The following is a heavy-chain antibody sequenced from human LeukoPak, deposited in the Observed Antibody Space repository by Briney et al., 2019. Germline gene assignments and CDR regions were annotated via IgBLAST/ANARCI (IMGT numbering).Heavy chain of an antibody. CDR1: GGSFSGYY. V-gene: IGHV4-34*01. J-gene: IGHJ4*02. CDR3: ARVWEYCSSTSCPSTPYYDFWSGQTTPQAYFDY. CDR2: INHSGST. D-gene: IGHD2-2*01. Sequence: SETLSLTRAVYGGSFSGYYWSWIRQPPGKGLEWIGEINHSGSTNYNPSLKSRVTISVDTSKNQFSLKLSSVTAADTAVYYCARVWEYCSSTSCPSTPYYDFWSGQTTPQAYFDYWGQGTLVTVSS.